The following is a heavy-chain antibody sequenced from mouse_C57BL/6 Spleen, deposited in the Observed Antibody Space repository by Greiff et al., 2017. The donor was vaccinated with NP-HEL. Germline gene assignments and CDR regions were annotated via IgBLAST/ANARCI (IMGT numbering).Heavy chain of an antibody. Sequence: QVQLQQPGAELVMPGASVKLSCKASGYTFTSYWMHWVKQRPGQGLEWIGEIDPSDSYTNYNQKFKGKSTLTVDKSSSTAYMQLSSLTSEDSAVYYCARLYSNYLYAMDYWGQGTSVTVSS. J-gene: IGHJ4*01. CDR2: IDPSDSYT. V-gene: IGHV1-69*01. CDR1: GYTFTSYW. CDR3: ARLYSNYLYAMDY. D-gene: IGHD2-5*01.